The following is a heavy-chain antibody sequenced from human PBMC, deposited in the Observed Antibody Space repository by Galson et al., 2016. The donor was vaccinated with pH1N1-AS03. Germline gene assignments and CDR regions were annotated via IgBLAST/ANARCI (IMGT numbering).Heavy chain of an antibody. CDR1: GFRFDDYA. Sequence: SLRLSCAVSGFRFDDYAMHWVRQAPGKGLEWVSSISWNSNKIDYADSVKGRFTISRDSAKNSLNLQMNSLRAEDTALYYCIKGGAASADFFAIWGQGTMVTVSS. CDR3: IKGGAASADFFAI. J-gene: IGHJ3*02. CDR2: ISWNSNKI. V-gene: IGHV3-9*01. D-gene: IGHD3/OR15-3a*01.